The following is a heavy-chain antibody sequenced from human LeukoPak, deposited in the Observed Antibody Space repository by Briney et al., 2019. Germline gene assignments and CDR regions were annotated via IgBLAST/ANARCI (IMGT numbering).Heavy chain of an antibody. Sequence: PSETLSLTCTVSGGSISTYYWSWIRQPPGKGLEWIGYIYYSGSTNYNPSLKSRVTISVDTSKNQFSLRLSSVTAADTAVYYCARINYFDYWGQGTLVTVSS. CDR1: GGSISTYY. CDR2: IYYSGST. V-gene: IGHV4-59*12. J-gene: IGHJ4*02. CDR3: ARINYFDY.